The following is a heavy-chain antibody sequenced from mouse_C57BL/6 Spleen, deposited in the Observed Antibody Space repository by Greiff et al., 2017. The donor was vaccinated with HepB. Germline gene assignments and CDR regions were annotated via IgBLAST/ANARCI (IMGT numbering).Heavy chain of an antibody. CDR1: GYTFTSYG. CDR3: ARELDYYGSSPPVSY. V-gene: IGHV1-81*01. Sequence: QVQLKQSGAELARPGASVKLSCKASGYTFTSYGISWVKQSTGQGLEWIGEIYPRSGNTYYNEKFKGKATLTADKSSSTAYMELRSLTSEDSAVYFCARELDYYGSSPPVSYWGQGTLVTVSA. CDR2: IYPRSGNT. D-gene: IGHD1-1*01. J-gene: IGHJ3*01.